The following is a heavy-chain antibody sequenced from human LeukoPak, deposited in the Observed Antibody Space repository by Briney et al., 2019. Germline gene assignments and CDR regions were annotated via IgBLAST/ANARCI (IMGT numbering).Heavy chain of an antibody. Sequence: SETLSPTCTVSGGSISSSSYYWGWIRQPPGKGLEWIGSIYYSGSTYYNPSLKSRVTISVDTSKNQFSLKLSSVTAADTAVYYCARTATGTTGGFDYWGQGTLVTVSS. J-gene: IGHJ4*02. CDR3: ARTATGTTGGFDY. V-gene: IGHV4-39*07. CDR1: GGSISSSSYY. CDR2: IYYSGST. D-gene: IGHD1-7*01.